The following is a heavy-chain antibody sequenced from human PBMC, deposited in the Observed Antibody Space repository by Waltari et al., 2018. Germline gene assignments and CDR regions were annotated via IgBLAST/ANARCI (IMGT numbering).Heavy chain of an antibody. J-gene: IGHJ4*02. V-gene: IGHV4-59*01. CDR3: ARVGYSSSSEPHFDY. CDR1: GGSISSSY. Sequence: QVQLQESGPGLVKPSETLSLTCTVSGGSISSSYWSWIRQPPGKGLEWIGYIYYSGSTNYNPSLKSRVTISVDTSKNQFSLKLSSVTAADTAVYYCARVGYSSSSEPHFDYWGQGTLVTVSS. D-gene: IGHD6-13*01. CDR2: IYYSGST.